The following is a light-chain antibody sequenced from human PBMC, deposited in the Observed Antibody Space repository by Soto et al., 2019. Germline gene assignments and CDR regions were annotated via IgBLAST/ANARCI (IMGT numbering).Light chain of an antibody. Sequence: IVLTQSPATLSWSPGERATLSCRVSQSVSSYLAWFQQKPGQAPRLLIYDASNRATGIPARFSGSGSGTDFTLTISSLQPEDFAVYYCQQRSNWPPRLYTFGQGTKVDIK. J-gene: IGKJ2*01. CDR2: DAS. CDR3: QQRSNWPPRLYT. V-gene: IGKV3-11*01. CDR1: QSVSSY.